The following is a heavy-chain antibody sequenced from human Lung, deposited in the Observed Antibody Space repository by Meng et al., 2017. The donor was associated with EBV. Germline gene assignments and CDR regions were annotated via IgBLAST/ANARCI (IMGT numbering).Heavy chain of an antibody. V-gene: IGHV1-18*01. Sequence: QVERGRTGAGVEKSGASVKVPGDVSGFTFTSYVFSWVRQAPGQGLQYLGWISAYNGNTNDAQELQGRVTMTTDPSTSTAYMELRSLRFDDTAVYYCARFYCSSTSCPHVLFDYWGQGTLVTVSS. D-gene: IGHD2-2*01. CDR1: GFTFTSYV. CDR2: ISAYNGNT. CDR3: ARFYCSSTSCPHVLFDY. J-gene: IGHJ4*02.